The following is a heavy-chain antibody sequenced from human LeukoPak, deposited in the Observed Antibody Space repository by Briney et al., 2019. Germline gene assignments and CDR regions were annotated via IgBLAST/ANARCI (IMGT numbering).Heavy chain of an antibody. J-gene: IGHJ5*02. CDR1: GDSISSYY. V-gene: IGHV4-39*07. CDR3: AREGTHNSTWYHWFDP. CDR2: IYYGGST. Sequence: SETLSLTCTVSGDSISSYYWGWIRQPPGKGLEWIGSIYYGGSTYYNPSLKRRVTISLDTSKNQFSLKLTSVTAADTAVYYCAREGTHNSTWYHWFDPWGQGTLVTVSS. D-gene: IGHD2/OR15-2a*01.